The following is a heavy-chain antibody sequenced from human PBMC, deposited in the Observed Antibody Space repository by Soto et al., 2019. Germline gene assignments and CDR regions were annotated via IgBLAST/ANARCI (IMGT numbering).Heavy chain of an antibody. CDR3: AIGSHWEQLVRFFEH. V-gene: IGHV1-18*01. Sequence: DSVKVSFKASGYTFTNYGVSWVRQAPGQGLEWMGWISGYDGVTKYAQKLQGRVTLTADTSTSTAYMELGSLRSDDTAMYYCAIGSHWEQLVRFFEHWGQGTRVSVS. CDR1: GYTFTNYG. D-gene: IGHD6-13*01. J-gene: IGHJ4*02. CDR2: ISGYDGVT.